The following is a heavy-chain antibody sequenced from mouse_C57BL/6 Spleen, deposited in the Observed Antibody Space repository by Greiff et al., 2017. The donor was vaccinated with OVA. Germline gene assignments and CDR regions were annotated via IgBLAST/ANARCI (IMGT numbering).Heavy chain of an antibody. CDR1: GFSLTSYG. V-gene: IGHV2-2*01. D-gene: IGHD2-5*01. J-gene: IGHJ4*01. CDR3: ARKWSNYGAMDY. Sequence: VMLVESGPGLVQPSQSLSIACTVSGFSLTSYGVHWVRQSPGKGLEWLGVIWSGGSTDYNAAFISRLSISKDNSKSQVFFKMNSLQADDTAIYYCARKWSNYGAMDYWGQGTSVTVSS. CDR2: IWSGGST.